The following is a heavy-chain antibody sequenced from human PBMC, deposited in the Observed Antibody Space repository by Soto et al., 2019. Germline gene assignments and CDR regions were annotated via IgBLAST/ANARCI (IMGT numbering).Heavy chain of an antibody. Sequence: QVQLVESGGGVVQPGRSLRLSCAASGFTFSSYAMHWVRQAPGKGLEWVAVISYDGSNKYYADSVKGRFTISRDNSKNTLYLQMNSLRAEDTAVYYCARDQFLYYDEALDIWGQGTMVTVSS. D-gene: IGHD3-3*01. V-gene: IGHV3-30-3*01. CDR2: ISYDGSNK. CDR1: GFTFSSYA. J-gene: IGHJ3*02. CDR3: ARDQFLYYDEALDI.